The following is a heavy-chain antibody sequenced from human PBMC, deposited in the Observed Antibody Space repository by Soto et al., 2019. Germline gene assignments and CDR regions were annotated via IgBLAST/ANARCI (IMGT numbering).Heavy chain of an antibody. D-gene: IGHD3-10*01. V-gene: IGHV1-69*02. J-gene: IGHJ3*02. CDR3: ASVHLYGSGSYYAFDI. Sequence: QVQLVQSGAEVKKPGSSVKVSCKASGGIFSSYTISWVRQAPGQGLECMGRIIPILGIANYAQKFQGRVTITADKSTSIAYMELSSLRSEYTAVYYCASVHLYGSGSYYAFDIWGQGTMVTVSS. CDR2: IIPILGIA. CDR1: GGIFSSYT.